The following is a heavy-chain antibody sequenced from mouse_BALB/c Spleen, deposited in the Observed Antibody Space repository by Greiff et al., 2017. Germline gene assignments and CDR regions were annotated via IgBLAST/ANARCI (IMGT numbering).Heavy chain of an antibody. CDR1: GYSITSGYY. V-gene: IGHV3-6*02. Sequence: EVKLMESGPGLVKPSQSLSLTCSVTGYSITSGYYWNWIRQFPGNKLEWMGYISYDGSNNYNPSLKNRISITRDTSKNQFFLKLNSVTTEDTATYYCAREQLTEFDYWGQGTTLTVSS. CDR2: ISYDGSN. CDR3: AREQLTEFDY. D-gene: IGHD4-1*01. J-gene: IGHJ2*01.